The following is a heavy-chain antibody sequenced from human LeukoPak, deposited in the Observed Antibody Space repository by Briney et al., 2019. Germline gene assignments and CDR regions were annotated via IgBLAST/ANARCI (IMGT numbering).Heavy chain of an antibody. Sequence: ASVKVSCKVSGYTLTELSMHWVRQAPGKGLEWMGGFDPEDGETIYAQKFQGRVTMTEDTSTDTAYMELSSLRSEDTAVYYCARDFSSGSYYGDYYFDYWGQGTLVTVSS. CDR3: ARDFSSGSYYGDYYFDY. J-gene: IGHJ4*02. CDR2: FDPEDGET. CDR1: GYTLTELS. V-gene: IGHV1-24*01. D-gene: IGHD1-26*01.